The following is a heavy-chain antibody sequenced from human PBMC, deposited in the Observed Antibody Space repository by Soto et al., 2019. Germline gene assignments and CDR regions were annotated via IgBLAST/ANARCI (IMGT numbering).Heavy chain of an antibody. CDR3: ARASTIFGVVMIYGMDV. D-gene: IGHD3-3*01. V-gene: IGHV1-69*13. Sequence: SVKVSCKASGGTFSSYAISWVRQAPGQGLEWMGGIIPIFGTANYAQKFQGRVTITADESTSTAYMELSSLRSEDTAVYYCARASTIFGVVMIYGMDVWGQGPRSPSP. J-gene: IGHJ6*02. CDR1: GGTFSSYA. CDR2: IIPIFGTA.